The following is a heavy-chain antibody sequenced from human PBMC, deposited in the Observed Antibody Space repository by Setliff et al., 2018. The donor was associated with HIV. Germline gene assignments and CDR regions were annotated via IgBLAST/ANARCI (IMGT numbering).Heavy chain of an antibody. CDR3: AREVPGCTGGGCYFHNYYYYMDV. CDR2: TYYRSKFYN. D-gene: IGHD2-15*01. CDR1: GDSVSSNSAT. V-gene: IGHV6-1*01. J-gene: IGHJ6*03. Sequence: SQTLSLTCAISGDSVSSNSATWNWIRQSPSRGLEWLGRTYYRSKFYNDYAVSVKSRIIINPDTSKNQFSLKLTSVTAADTAVYYCAREVPGCTGGGCYFHNYYYYMDVWGKGTTVTVSS.